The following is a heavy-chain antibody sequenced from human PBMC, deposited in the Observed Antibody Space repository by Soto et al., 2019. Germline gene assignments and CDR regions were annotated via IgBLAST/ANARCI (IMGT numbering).Heavy chain of an antibody. CDR2: ISYDGSNK. CDR3: ARDIGGSYYLHFDY. Sequence: GGSLRLSCAASGFTFSSYAMHWVRQAPGKGLEWVAVISYDGSNKYYADSVKGRFTISRDNSKNTLYLQMNSLRAEDTAVYYCARDIGGSYYLHFDYWGQGTLVTVSS. J-gene: IGHJ4*02. CDR1: GFTFSSYA. V-gene: IGHV3-30-3*01. D-gene: IGHD1-26*01.